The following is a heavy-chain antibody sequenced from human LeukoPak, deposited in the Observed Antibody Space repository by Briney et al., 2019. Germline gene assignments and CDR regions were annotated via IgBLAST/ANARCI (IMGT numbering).Heavy chain of an antibody. J-gene: IGHJ6*03. CDR2: ISYDGSNK. Sequence: GRSLRLSCTASGFTFSSYGMHWVRQAPGKGLEWVALISYDGSNKYYADSVKGRFTISRDNSKNTLYLQMNSLRAEDTAMYYCAKDRVAGIFPHYYYYMDVWGKGTTVTVSS. V-gene: IGHV3-30*18. CDR1: GFTFSSYG. D-gene: IGHD6-19*01. CDR3: AKDRVAGIFPHYYYYMDV.